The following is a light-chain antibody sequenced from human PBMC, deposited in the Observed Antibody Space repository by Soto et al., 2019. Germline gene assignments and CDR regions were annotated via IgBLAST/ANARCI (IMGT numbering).Light chain of an antibody. J-gene: IGKJ2*03. CDR2: DAS. V-gene: IGKV3-15*01. CDR3: QQYSTWPLYS. Sequence: EIVMTQSPATLSVSPGVRATLSCRASQSVSNNLAWYQQKPGQAPRLLMYDASTRATGIPARFSGSGSGMESTLTISSLQSEDFAVYYCQQYSTWPLYSFGQGTRLEIK. CDR1: QSVSNN.